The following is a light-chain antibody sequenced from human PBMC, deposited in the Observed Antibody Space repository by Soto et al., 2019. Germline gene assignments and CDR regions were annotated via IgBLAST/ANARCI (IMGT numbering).Light chain of an antibody. CDR3: AAWDDSLNTYV. V-gene: IGLV1-44*01. CDR1: SSNIGSNP. CDR2: SNN. J-gene: IGLJ1*01. Sequence: QSALTQPPSASGTPGQGVTISCSGSSSNIGSNPVNWYQHLPGTAPKLLIYSNNQRPSGVPDRFSGSKSGTSASLAVSGLQSEDEADYYCAAWDDSLNTYVFGTGTKVTVL.